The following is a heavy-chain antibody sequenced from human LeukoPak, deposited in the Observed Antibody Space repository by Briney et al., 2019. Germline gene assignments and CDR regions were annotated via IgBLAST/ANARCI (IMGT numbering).Heavy chain of an antibody. D-gene: IGHD3-10*01. CDR1: GGSISSSSYY. J-gene: IGHJ4*02. Sequence: SETLSLTCTVSGGSISSSSYYWGWIRQPPGKGLEWIGSIYYSGSTYYNPSLKSRVTISVDTSKNQFSLKLSSVTAADTAVYYCARRMVRGVSGYDDYWGQGTLVTVSS. CDR2: IYYSGST. CDR3: ARRMVRGVSGYDDY. V-gene: IGHV4-39*01.